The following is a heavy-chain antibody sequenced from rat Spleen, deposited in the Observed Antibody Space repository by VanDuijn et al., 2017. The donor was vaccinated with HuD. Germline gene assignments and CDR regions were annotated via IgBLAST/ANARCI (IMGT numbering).Heavy chain of an antibody. D-gene: IGHD1-1*01. CDR2: ISYSGST. V-gene: IGHV3-4*01. CDR3: ARGDTTVGYFDY. CDR1: GHSISSSY. J-gene: IGHJ2*01. Sequence: EVQLQESGPGLVKPSQSLSLTCSVTGHSISSSYRWNWIRKFPGNKMEWMGYISYSGSTNYNPSLKSRNSITRDTSKNQFFLQLNSVTTEDTATYYCARGDTTVGYFDYWGQGVMVTVSS.